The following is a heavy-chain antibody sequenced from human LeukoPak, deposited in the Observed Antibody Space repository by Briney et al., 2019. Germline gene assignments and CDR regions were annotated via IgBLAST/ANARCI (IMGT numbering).Heavy chain of an antibody. D-gene: IGHD2-21*02. V-gene: IGHV4-59*08. Sequence: SETLSLTCTVSGGSISSYYWSWIRQPPGKGLEWIGYIYYSGSTNYNPSLKSRVTISVDTSKNQFSLKLSSVTAADTAVYYCARHNCGGDCPSSHWGQGTLVTVSS. CDR1: GGSISSYY. J-gene: IGHJ4*02. CDR3: ARHNCGGDCPSSH. CDR2: IYYSGST.